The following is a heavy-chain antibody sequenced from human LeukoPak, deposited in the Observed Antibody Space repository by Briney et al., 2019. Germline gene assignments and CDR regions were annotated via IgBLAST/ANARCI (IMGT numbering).Heavy chain of an antibody. V-gene: IGHV3-7*01. CDR2: IKQDGSEK. CDR1: GFTFSSYW. D-gene: IGHD2-2*01. J-gene: IGHJ3*02. CDR3: ARDLTIVVVPSDAFDI. Sequence: GGSLRLSCAASGFTFSSYWMSWVRQAPGKGREWVANIKQDGSEKYYVDSVKGRFTIYRDNAKNSLYLQMNSLRAEDTAVYYCARDLTIVVVPSDAFDIWGQGTMVTVSS.